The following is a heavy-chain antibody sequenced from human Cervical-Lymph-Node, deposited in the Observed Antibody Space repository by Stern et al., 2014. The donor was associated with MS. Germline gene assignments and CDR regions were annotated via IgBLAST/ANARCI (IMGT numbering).Heavy chain of an antibody. J-gene: IGHJ6*02. CDR3: ARSNYCSGGSCYYYYGMDV. D-gene: IGHD2-15*01. CDR2: IKPNSGGT. V-gene: IGHV1-2*02. Sequence: VKLVQSGAEVKKPGASVKVSCKASGYTFTGYYMHWVRQAPGQGLEWMGRIKPNSGGTNYAQKFQGRVTMTRDTSISTAYMELSRLRSDDTAVYYCARSNYCSGGSCYYYYGMDVWGQGTTVTVSS. CDR1: GYTFTGYY.